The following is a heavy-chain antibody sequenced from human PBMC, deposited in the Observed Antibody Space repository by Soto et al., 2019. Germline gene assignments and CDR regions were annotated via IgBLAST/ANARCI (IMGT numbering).Heavy chain of an antibody. J-gene: IGHJ4*02. D-gene: IGHD3-3*01. CDR3: AKNLLVITIFGVLIHPPGY. CDR2: ISGSGGST. Sequence: GGSLRLSCAASGFTFSSYAMSWVRQAPGKGLEWVSAISGSGGSTYYADSVKGRFTISRDNSKNTLYLQMNSLRAEDTAVYYCAKNLLVITIFGVLIHPPGYWGQGTLVTVDS. V-gene: IGHV3-23*01. CDR1: GFTFSSYA.